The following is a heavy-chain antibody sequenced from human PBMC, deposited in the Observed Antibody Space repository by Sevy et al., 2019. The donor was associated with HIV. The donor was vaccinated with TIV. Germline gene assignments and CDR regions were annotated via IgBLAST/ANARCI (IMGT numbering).Heavy chain of an antibody. J-gene: IGHJ4*02. D-gene: IGHD3-22*01. CDR1: GFSFSSYW. Sequence: GGSLRLSCAASGFSFSSYWMHWVRQAPGKGLEWVANIKQDESEKYYAASVKGRFTISRDNAKNLVYLQMNSLRPEDTAIYYCARGNSGSFDYWGQGTLVTVSS. CDR3: ARGNSGSFDY. V-gene: IGHV3-7*03. CDR2: IKQDESEK.